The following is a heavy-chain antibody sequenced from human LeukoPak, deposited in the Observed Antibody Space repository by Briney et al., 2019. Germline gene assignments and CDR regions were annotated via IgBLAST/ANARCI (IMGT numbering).Heavy chain of an antibody. J-gene: IGHJ4*02. Sequence: SETLSLTCTVSGASISSYYWSWIRQPPGKGLEWIGYIYYSRSTNYNPSLKSRVTISVDTSKNQFSLRLSSVTAADTAVYYCARVTGYMTEDYFDYWGQGTLITVSS. CDR2: IYYSRST. CDR1: GASISSYY. D-gene: IGHD6-13*01. CDR3: ARVTGYMTEDYFDY. V-gene: IGHV4-59*01.